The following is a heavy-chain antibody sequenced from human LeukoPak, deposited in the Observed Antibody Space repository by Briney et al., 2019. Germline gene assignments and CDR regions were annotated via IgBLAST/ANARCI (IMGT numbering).Heavy chain of an antibody. J-gene: IGHJ4*02. V-gene: IGHV3-30-3*01. CDR2: ISYDGSNK. CDR1: GFTFSSYA. Sequence: GGSLRLSCAASGFTFSSYAMHWVRQAPGKGLEWVAVISYDGSNKYYADSVKARFTISRDNSKNTLYLQMNSLRAEDTAVYYCARNGKGNDYDSSGYYYTGGYYFDYWGQGTLVTVSS. CDR3: ARNGKGNDYDSSGYYYTGGYYFDY. D-gene: IGHD3-22*01.